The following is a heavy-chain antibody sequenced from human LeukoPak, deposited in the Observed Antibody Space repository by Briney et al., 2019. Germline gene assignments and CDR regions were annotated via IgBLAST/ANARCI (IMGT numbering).Heavy chain of an antibody. J-gene: IGHJ4*02. D-gene: IGHD1-1*01. CDR1: GYSFTSYW. Sequence: GESLKISCKGSGYSFTSYWIGWVRQMPGKGLECMGIIYPGDSDTRYSPSFQGQVTISADKSSSTAYLQWRSLKASDTAMYYCARHETGPYFDYWGQGTLVTVSS. CDR3: ARHETGPYFDY. V-gene: IGHV5-51*01. CDR2: IYPGDSDT.